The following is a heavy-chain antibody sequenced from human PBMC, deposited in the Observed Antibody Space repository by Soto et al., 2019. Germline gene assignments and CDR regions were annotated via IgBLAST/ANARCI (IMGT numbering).Heavy chain of an antibody. V-gene: IGHV3-7*01. CDR2: VNQDGGEK. Sequence: EVQLVESGGGLVQPGGSLRLSCAASGFTFSSYSMSWVRQAPGKGLEWVANVNQDGGEKFYVDSVKGRFTISRDNAMNSMYLQMNSLRAEDTAVYYCARGRPVPYWGQGTLVTVSS. CDR3: ARGRPVPY. D-gene: IGHD3-10*01. CDR1: GFTFSSYS. J-gene: IGHJ4*02.